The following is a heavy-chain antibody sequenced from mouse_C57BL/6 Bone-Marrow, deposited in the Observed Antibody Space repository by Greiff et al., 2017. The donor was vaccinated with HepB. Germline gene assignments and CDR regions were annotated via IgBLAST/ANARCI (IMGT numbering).Heavy chain of an antibody. CDR2: IYPSDSYT. V-gene: IGHV1-69*01. D-gene: IGHD6-1*01. J-gene: IGHJ2*01. CDR1: GYTFTSYW. CDR3: ARRGAYYFDY. Sequence: VQLQQPGAELVMPGASVKLSCKASGYTFTSYWMHWVKQRPGQGLEWIGEIYPSDSYTNYNQKFKGKSTLTVDKSYSTAYMQLSSLTSEDSAVYYCARRGAYYFDYWGQGTTLTVSS.